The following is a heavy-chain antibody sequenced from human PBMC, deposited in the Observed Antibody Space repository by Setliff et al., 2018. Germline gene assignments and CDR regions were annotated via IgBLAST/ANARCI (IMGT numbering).Heavy chain of an antibody. CDR2: ILFSGDT. Sequence: SETLSLTCSVSGYSISSGFSWVWIRQSPGKGLEWIGRILFSGDTYYNPSLNSRVTISADTSKNQFSLNLSSVTAADTAVYYCTRDNRARHYMDVWGKGTTVTVSS. CDR3: TRDNRARHYMDV. CDR1: GYSISSGFS. J-gene: IGHJ6*03. D-gene: IGHD3-10*01. V-gene: IGHV4-38-2*02.